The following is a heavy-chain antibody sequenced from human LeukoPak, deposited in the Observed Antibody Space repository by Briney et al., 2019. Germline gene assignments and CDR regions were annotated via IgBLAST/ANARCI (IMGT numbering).Heavy chain of an antibody. D-gene: IGHD3-10*01. Sequence: PSETLSLTCTVSGGSISSYYWSWIRQPPGKGLEWIGYIYYSGSTNYNPSLKSRVTISVDTSKNQFSLKLRSVTAADTAVYYCARYFGGFDIWGQGTMVTVSS. V-gene: IGHV4-59*12. CDR2: IYYSGST. J-gene: IGHJ3*02. CDR1: GGSISSYY. CDR3: ARYFGGFDI.